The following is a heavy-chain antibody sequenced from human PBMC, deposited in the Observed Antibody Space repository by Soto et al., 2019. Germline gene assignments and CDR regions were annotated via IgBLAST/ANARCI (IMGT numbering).Heavy chain of an antibody. Sequence: ASVKVSCKASGYTFTSYAMHWVRQAPGQRLEWMGWINAGNGNTKYSQKFQGRVTITRDTSASTAYMELSSLRSEDTAVYYCARDQAAAVAGYYYFDYWGQGTLVTVSS. CDR1: GYTFTSYA. CDR3: ARDQAAAVAGYYYFDY. V-gene: IGHV1-3*01. J-gene: IGHJ4*02. CDR2: INAGNGNT. D-gene: IGHD6-19*01.